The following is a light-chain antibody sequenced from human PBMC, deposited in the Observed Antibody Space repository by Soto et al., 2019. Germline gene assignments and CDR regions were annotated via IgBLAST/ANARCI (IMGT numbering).Light chain of an antibody. CDR2: GAF. CDR3: QQYGSSLVT. CDR1: QSVSSSY. J-gene: IGKJ5*01. V-gene: IGKV3-20*01. Sequence: EIVLTQSPGTLSLSPGERATLSCRASQSVSSSYLAWYQQKPGQAPRLLIYGAFRRATGIPDRFSGSGSGTDFTLTISRLEPEDFAVYYCQQYGSSLVTCGQGTRLEI.